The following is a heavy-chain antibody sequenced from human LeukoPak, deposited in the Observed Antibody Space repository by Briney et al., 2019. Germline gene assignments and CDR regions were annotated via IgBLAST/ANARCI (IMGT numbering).Heavy chain of an antibody. V-gene: IGHV1-18*01. D-gene: IGHD3-22*01. J-gene: IGHJ4*02. CDR1: GYTFTSYG. Sequence: GASVKVSCKASGYTFTSYGISWVRQAPGQGLEWMGWISAYNGNTNYAQKLQGRVTMTTDTSTSTAYMELRSLRSDDTAVYYCARDTRYITMIVVDAFDYWGQGTLVTVSS. CDR3: ARDTRYITMIVVDAFDY. CDR2: ISAYNGNT.